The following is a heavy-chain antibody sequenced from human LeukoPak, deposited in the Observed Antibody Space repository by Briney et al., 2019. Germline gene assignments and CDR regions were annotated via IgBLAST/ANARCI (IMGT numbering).Heavy chain of an antibody. Sequence: ASVKVSCKASGYTFTGYYMHWVRQAPGQGLEWMGRINPNSGGTNYAQKFQGRVTMTRDTSISTAYMELSRLRSDDTAVYYCARDGPRSSSVFDYWGQGTLVTVSS. CDR3: ARDGPRSSSVFDY. CDR2: INPNSGGT. J-gene: IGHJ4*02. D-gene: IGHD6-6*01. CDR1: GYTFTGYY. V-gene: IGHV1-2*06.